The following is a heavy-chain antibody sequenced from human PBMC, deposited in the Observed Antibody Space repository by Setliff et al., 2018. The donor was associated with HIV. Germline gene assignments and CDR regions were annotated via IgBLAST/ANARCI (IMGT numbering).Heavy chain of an antibody. CDR2: ITVHNGNT. J-gene: IGHJ6*03. CDR1: GYTFTSYG. Sequence: ASVKVSCKAAGYTFTSYGIIWVRQAPGQGLEWMGWITVHNGNTNYAQKFQGRVAMTADTSATTASMELRSLRSDDTAVYYCARVVPATISDYYYYMDVWGKGTTVTVSS. V-gene: IGHV1-18*01. D-gene: IGHD5-12*01. CDR3: ARVVPATISDYYYYMDV.